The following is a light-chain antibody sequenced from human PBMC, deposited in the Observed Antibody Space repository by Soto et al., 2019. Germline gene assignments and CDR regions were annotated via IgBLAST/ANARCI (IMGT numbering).Light chain of an antibody. CDR1: SSDVGGYNY. CDR2: EVS. Sequence: QSALTQPASVSGSPGQSITISCTGTSSDVGGYNYVSWYQQYPGKAPKLMIFEVSNRPSGISNRFSGSKSGNTASLTISGLQAEDEADYYCSSYTSSSTFVLGTGTKLTVL. J-gene: IGLJ1*01. V-gene: IGLV2-14*01. CDR3: SSYTSSSTFV.